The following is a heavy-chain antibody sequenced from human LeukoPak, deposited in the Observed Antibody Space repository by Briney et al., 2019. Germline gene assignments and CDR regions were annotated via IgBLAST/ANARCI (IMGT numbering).Heavy chain of an antibody. D-gene: IGHD6-19*01. V-gene: IGHV3-30*03. Sequence: GGSLRLSCAASGFTFSSLGMHWVRQAPGKGLEWVAIVSTDGNDKYYGDSVKGRFTISRDNAWNTLYLQMNSLRPEDTAVYYCVRVGSVTGSFFDCWGQGTLVTVSS. CDR2: VSTDGNDK. J-gene: IGHJ4*02. CDR1: GFTFSSLG. CDR3: VRVGSVTGSFFDC.